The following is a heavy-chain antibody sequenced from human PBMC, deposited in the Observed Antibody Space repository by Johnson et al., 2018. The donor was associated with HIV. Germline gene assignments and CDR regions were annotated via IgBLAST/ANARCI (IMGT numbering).Heavy chain of an antibody. CDR2: ISYDGSNK. J-gene: IGHJ3*02. V-gene: IGHV3-30-3*01. D-gene: IGHD4-17*01. Sequence: QVQLVESGGGEVQPGRSLRLSCAASGFTFSSYAMHWVRQAPGKGLEWVAVISYDGSNKYYADSVKGRFTISRDNSKNTLYLQMNSLRAEDTALYYCAKDIDYGDYSNAFDIWGQGTMFTVSS. CDR3: AKDIDYGDYSNAFDI. CDR1: GFTFSSYA.